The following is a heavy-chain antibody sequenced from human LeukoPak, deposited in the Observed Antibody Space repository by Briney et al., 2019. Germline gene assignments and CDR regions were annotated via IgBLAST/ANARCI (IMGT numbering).Heavy chain of an antibody. CDR1: GGSISSGDYY. J-gene: IGHJ4*02. CDR2: IYYSGST. Sequence: SETLSLTCTVSGGSISSGDYYWSWIRQPPGKGLEWIGYIYYSGSTNYNPSLKSRVTISVDTSKNQFSLKLSSVTAADTAVYYCASSPGGYCSSTSCYSDYWGQGTLVTVSS. CDR3: ASSPGGYCSSTSCYSDY. D-gene: IGHD2-2*02. V-gene: IGHV4-61*08.